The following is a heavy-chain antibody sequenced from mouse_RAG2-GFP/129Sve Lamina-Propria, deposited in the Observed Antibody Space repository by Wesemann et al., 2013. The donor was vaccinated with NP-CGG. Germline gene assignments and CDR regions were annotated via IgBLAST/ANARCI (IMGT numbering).Heavy chain of an antibody. Sequence: EVQLQQSGAELVRPGASVKLSCTASGFNIKDDYMHWVKQRPEQGLEWIGRIDPANGNTKYAPKFQDKATITADTSSNTAYLQLSSLTSEDTAVYYCAPNWDYFDYWGQGTTLTVSS. CDR2: IDPANGNT. CDR3: APNWDYFDY. V-gene: IGHV14-3*01. J-gene: IGHJ2*01. D-gene: IGHD4-1*01. CDR1: GFNIKDDY.